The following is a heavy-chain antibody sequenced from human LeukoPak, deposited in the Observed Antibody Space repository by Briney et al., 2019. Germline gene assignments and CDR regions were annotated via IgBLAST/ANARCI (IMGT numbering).Heavy chain of an antibody. Sequence: PGGSLRLSCAASGFTFSNAWMSWVRQAPGKGLEWVGRIKSQANGGTTDYAAPVKGRFNILRDDSKTTLYLEMHSLKTEDTAVYYCTTDQTPYAFDIWGQGTMVTVSS. J-gene: IGHJ3*02. CDR1: GFTFSNAW. V-gene: IGHV3-15*01. CDR3: TTDQTPYAFDI. CDR2: IKSQANGGTT.